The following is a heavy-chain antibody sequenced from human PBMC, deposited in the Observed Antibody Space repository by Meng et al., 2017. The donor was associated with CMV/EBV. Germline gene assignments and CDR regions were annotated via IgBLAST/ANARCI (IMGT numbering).Heavy chain of an antibody. V-gene: IGHV3-20*04. Sequence: GESLKISCAASGFTFDDYGMSWVRQAPGKGLEWVSGINWNGGSTGYADSVKGRFTISRDNAKNSLYLQMNSLRAEDTALYYCARGGIAARRGMDVWGQGTTVTVFS. CDR3: ARGGIAARRGMDV. J-gene: IGHJ6*02. CDR1: GFTFDDYG. D-gene: IGHD6-6*01. CDR2: INWNGGST.